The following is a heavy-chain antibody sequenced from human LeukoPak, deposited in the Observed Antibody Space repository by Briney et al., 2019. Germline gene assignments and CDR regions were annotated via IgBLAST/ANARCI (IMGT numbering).Heavy chain of an antibody. CDR1: GASISAYH. CDR3: ARDYSYPDY. Sequence: SETLSLTCSVSGASISAYHWSWIRQPAGKGLEWIGRIYSSGRTNYIPSLKSRLTMSVDTSKDQFSLKLNSVTAADTAVYYCARDYSYPDYWGQGTLVTVSS. CDR2: IYSSGRT. V-gene: IGHV4-4*07. J-gene: IGHJ4*02. D-gene: IGHD5-18*01.